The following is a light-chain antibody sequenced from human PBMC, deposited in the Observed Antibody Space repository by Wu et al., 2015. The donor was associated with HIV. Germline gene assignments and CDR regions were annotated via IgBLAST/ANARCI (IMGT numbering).Light chain of an antibody. CDR3: QQYGSSFSYS. CDR1: QSVSSSY. Sequence: EIVLTQSPGTLSLSPGERATLSCRASQSVSSSYLAWYQQKPGQAPRLLIYGASSRATGIPDRFSGSGSGTDFTLTISRPEPEDFAVYYCQQYGSSFSYSFGQGTKLEIK. J-gene: IGKJ2*03. CDR2: GAS. V-gene: IGKV3-20*01.